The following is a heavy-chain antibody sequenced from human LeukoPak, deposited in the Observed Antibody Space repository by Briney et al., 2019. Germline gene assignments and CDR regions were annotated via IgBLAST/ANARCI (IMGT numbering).Heavy chain of an antibody. J-gene: IGHJ4*02. Sequence: GGSLRLSCAASGFTFSSYAMHWVRQAPGKGLEWVAVISYDGSNKYYADSVKGRFTISRDNSKNTLYLQMNSLRAEDTAVYYCARAYSRANWEFDYWGQGTLVTVSS. D-gene: IGHD7-27*01. V-gene: IGHV3-30-3*01. CDR1: GFTFSSYA. CDR2: ISYDGSNK. CDR3: ARAYSRANWEFDY.